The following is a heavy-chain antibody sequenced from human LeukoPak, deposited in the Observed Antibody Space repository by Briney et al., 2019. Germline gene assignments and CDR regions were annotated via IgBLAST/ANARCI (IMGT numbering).Heavy chain of an antibody. CDR1: GFTFSSYD. D-gene: IGHD6-13*01. CDR2: IGTAGDI. V-gene: IGHV3-13*01. Sequence: PGGSLRLSCAASGFTFSSYDMHWVRQATGKGLEWVSAIGTAGDIYYPGSVKGRFTISRENAKNSLYLQMNSLRAGDTAVYYCARGGDEDSAVRGHSSSWNLGTYYFDYWGQGTLVTVSS. J-gene: IGHJ4*02. CDR3: ARGGDEDSAVRGHSSSWNLGTYYFDY.